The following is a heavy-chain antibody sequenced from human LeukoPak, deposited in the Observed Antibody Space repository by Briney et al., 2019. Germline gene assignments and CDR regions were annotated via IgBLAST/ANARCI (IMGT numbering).Heavy chain of an antibody. CDR1: GGSFNSYY. J-gene: IGHJ4*02. D-gene: IGHD3-10*02. Sequence: SETLSLTCAVYGGSFNSYYWSWIRQSPGKGLEWIGEINHSGSTNYNPSLESRVTKSVDTSKKQFLLKLTSVTAADTAVYFCARRRVLMFNAIDYWGQGTLVTVSS. CDR3: ARRRVLMFNAIDY. V-gene: IGHV4-34*01. CDR2: INHSGST.